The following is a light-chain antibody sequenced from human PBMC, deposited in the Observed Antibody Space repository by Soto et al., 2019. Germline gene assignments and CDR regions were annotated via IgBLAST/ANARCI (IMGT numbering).Light chain of an antibody. Sequence: QSVLTQPPSVSGAPGQRVTISCTGSSSNIGAGYDVHWYQQLPGTAPKLLIYGNSNRPSGVPDRFSGSKSGTSASLAITGLQAEDEADYYCQPYDSSLSGPGVFGGGTQLTVL. CDR2: GNS. J-gene: IGLJ3*02. CDR1: SSNIGAGYD. V-gene: IGLV1-40*01. CDR3: QPYDSSLSGPGV.